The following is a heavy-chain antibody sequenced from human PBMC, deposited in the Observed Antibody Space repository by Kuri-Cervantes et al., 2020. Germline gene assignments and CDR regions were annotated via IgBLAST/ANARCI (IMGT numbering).Heavy chain of an antibody. CDR2: INHLGST. Sequence: ESLKISCAASGFTFYRYYMNWVRQAPGKGLEWIGEINHLGSTNYNPSLKSRVFMSIDTSKNQFSLKLISVTAADTALYFCVRHPIAGNDPFDYWGQGILVTVSS. V-gene: IGHV4-34*08. CDR1: GFTFYRYY. J-gene: IGHJ4*02. D-gene: IGHD6-13*01. CDR3: VRHPIAGNDPFDY.